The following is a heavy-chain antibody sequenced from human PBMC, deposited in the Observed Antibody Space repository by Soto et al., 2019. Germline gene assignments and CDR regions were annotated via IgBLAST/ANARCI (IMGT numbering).Heavy chain of an antibody. J-gene: IGHJ5*02. CDR3: ARDYYGDYPNWFDP. V-gene: IGHV3-48*01. D-gene: IGHD4-17*01. CDR1: GFTFSSYS. Sequence: GGSLRLSCAASGFTFSSYSMNWVRQAPGKGLEWVSYISSSSSTIYYADSVKGRFTISRDNAKNSLYLQMNSLRAEDTAVYYCARDYYGDYPNWFDPWGQGTLVTVSS. CDR2: ISSSSSTI.